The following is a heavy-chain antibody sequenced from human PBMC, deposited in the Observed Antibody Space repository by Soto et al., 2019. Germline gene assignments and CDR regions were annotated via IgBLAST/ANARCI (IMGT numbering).Heavy chain of an antibody. CDR2: INPSGDSR. J-gene: IGHJ4*02. V-gene: IGHV1-46*01. CDR3: ARYHREAAAGYSLDY. Sequence: SVKVSCKASGFSFSDYFMHWVRQAPGQGLEWMGIINPSGDSRNYAQKFQGRVTITRDTSTSTVYMDLSSLRYEDTAVYYCARYHREAAAGYSLDYWGQGILVTVSS. D-gene: IGHD6-13*01. CDR1: GFSFSDYF.